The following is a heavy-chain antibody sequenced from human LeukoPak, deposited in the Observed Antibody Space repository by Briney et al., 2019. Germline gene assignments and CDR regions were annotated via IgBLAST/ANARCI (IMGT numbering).Heavy chain of an antibody. Sequence: PSETLSLTCAVSGSSISSDHYWGWIRQPPGKGLEWIGSIYNSGSTYYNPSLRSRVTISVDTSKNQFSLKLSSVTAADTAVYYCARNNTRTVSRGSSRRRANAFDIWGQGTMVTVSS. D-gene: IGHD6-13*01. CDR1: GSSISSDHY. J-gene: IGHJ3*02. CDR3: ARNNTRTVSRGSSRRRANAFDI. CDR2: IYNSGST. V-gene: IGHV4-38-2*01.